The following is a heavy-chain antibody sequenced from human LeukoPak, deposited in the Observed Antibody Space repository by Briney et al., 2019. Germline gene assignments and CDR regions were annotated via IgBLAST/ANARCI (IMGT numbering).Heavy chain of an antibody. CDR1: GFTFSSYS. CDR3: ARDRWYYYGSGPYYYYGMDV. V-gene: IGHV3-21*01. Sequence: PGGSLRLSCAASGFTFSSYSMNWVRQAPGKGLEWVSSISSISSYIYYADSVQGRFTISRDNAKHSLYLQMNSLRAEDTAVYYCARDRWYYYGSGPYYYYGMDVWGKGTTVTVSS. J-gene: IGHJ6*04. D-gene: IGHD3-10*01. CDR2: ISSISSYI.